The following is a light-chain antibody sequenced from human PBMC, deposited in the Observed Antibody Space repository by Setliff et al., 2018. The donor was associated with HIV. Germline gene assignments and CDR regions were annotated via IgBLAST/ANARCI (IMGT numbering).Light chain of an antibody. Sequence: QSALTQPRSVSGSPGQSVTFSCTGSSSDIGAYNYVSWYQQHPGKAPKLIIYDVTRRPSGVPDRFSGSKSGDTASLTISALQSEDEADYYCCSYAGTYTYLFGSGTKVTVL. V-gene: IGLV2-11*01. CDR3: CSYAGTYTYL. CDR1: SSDIGAYNY. CDR2: DVT. J-gene: IGLJ1*01.